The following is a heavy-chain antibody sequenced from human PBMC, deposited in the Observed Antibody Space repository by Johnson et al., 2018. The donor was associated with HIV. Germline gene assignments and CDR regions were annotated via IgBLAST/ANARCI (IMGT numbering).Heavy chain of an antibody. CDR2: IYSGGST. CDR3: AKDGATRAFDI. J-gene: IGHJ3*02. D-gene: IGHD1-26*01. Sequence: VQLVESGGGVVQPGRSLRLSCAASGFTVSSNYMSWVRQAPGKGLEWVSVIYSGGSTYYADSVKGRFTISRDNSKNTLHLQMNSLRAEDTAVYYCAKDGATRAFDIWGQGTMVTVSS. CDR1: GFTVSSNY. V-gene: IGHV3-66*02.